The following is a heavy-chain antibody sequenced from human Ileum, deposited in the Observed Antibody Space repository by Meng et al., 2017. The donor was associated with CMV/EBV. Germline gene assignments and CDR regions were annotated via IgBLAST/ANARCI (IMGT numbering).Heavy chain of an antibody. V-gene: IGHV4-59*01. CDR3: ARDRHYNDMSGYYRYFDY. J-gene: IGHJ4*02. Sequence: SETLSLTCTVSGDSISSYYWSWIRQSPGKGLEWIGYVSYTGANKNPSLQSRVSTSMGTSKNQFSLKLRSVTAADTAVYYCARDRHYNDMSGYYRYFDYWGQGMLVTVSS. D-gene: IGHD3-22*01. CDR2: VSYTGA. CDR1: GDSISSYY.